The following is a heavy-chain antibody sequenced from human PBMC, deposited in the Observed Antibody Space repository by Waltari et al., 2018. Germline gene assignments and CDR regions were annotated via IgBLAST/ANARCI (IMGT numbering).Heavy chain of an antibody. J-gene: IGHJ5*02. Sequence: QVQLQESGPGLVKPSETLSLTCAVSGYSISSGYYWGWIRQPPGKGLEWIGSIYHSGSTYYNPSRKSRVTISVDTSKNQFSLKLSSVTAADTAVYYCARGDSSITIFGVVMAEPYNWFDPWGQGTLVTVSS. CDR1: GYSISSGYY. CDR2: IYHSGST. CDR3: ARGDSSITIFGVVMAEPYNWFDP. V-gene: IGHV4-38-2*01. D-gene: IGHD3-3*01.